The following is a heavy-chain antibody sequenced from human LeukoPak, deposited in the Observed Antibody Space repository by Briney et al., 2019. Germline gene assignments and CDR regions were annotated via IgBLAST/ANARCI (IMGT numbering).Heavy chain of an antibody. Sequence: PGGSLRLSCAASGFTFSSYSMNWVRQAPGKGLEWVSSISSSSSYIYYADSVKGRFTISRDNAKNSLYLQMNSLRAEDTAVYYCARDSESFWGQPIDYWGQGTLVTVSS. D-gene: IGHD3-16*01. CDR2: ISSSSSYI. CDR1: GFTFSSYS. CDR3: ARDSESFWGQPIDY. J-gene: IGHJ4*02. V-gene: IGHV3-21*01.